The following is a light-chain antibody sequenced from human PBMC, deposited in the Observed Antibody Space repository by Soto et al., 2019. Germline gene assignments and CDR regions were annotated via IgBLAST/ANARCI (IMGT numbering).Light chain of an antibody. Sequence: EVVLTQSPATLSVSPGGGATLSCRASQSVSSHLAWYQQKPGQGPRLLIYDASTRATGIPARFRGSGSGTEFTLTISSLQSEDFGVYYCQHYDVWPLTFGQGTKVNIK. V-gene: IGKV3-15*01. CDR3: QHYDVWPLT. CDR2: DAS. J-gene: IGKJ1*01. CDR1: QSVSSH.